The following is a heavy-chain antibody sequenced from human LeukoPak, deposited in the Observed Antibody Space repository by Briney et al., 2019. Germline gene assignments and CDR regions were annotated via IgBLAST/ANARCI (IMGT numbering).Heavy chain of an antibody. CDR3: ARERGSYYYGSGSEAFDI. CDR2: IIPIFGTA. J-gene: IGHJ3*02. D-gene: IGHD3-10*01. Sequence: ASVKVSCKASGGTFSSYAISWVRQAPGQGLEWMGGIIPIFGTANYAQKFQGRVTITTGESTSTAYMELSSLRSEDTAVYYCARERGSYYYGSGSEAFDIWGQGTMVTVSS. V-gene: IGHV1-69*05. CDR1: GGTFSSYA.